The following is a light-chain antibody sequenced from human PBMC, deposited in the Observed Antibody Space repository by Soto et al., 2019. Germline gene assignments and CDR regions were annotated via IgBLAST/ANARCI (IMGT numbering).Light chain of an antibody. CDR1: QGISSY. Sequence: DIQLTQSPSFLSASVGDRVTITCRASQGISSYLAWYQQKPGKAPNLLIYAASTLQSGVPSSFSGSGSGTEFTLTISSLQPDDFATYDCQQLNNYPFTFGPGTKVDI. J-gene: IGKJ3*01. V-gene: IGKV1-9*01. CDR2: AAS. CDR3: QQLNNYPFT.